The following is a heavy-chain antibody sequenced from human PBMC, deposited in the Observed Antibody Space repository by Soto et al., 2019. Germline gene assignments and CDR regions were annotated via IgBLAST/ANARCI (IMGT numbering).Heavy chain of an antibody. D-gene: IGHD2-2*01. CDR2: IRGKAYGGAV. V-gene: IGHV3-49*04. CDR1: EFSFGDYA. CDR3: TRWYSSRGNSPHQAMDV. J-gene: IGHJ6*02. Sequence: PGGSLRLSCTGSEFSFGDYAMTWVRQAQGKXLEWVACIRGKAYGGAVEYAASVKGRFTISRDDSKSIAYLQMDSPKREDSGVYYCTRWYSSRGNSPHQAMDVWGQGTTVTVSS.